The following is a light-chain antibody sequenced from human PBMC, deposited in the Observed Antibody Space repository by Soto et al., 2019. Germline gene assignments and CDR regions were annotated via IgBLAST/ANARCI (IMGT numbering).Light chain of an antibody. CDR2: WAS. J-gene: IGKJ4*01. CDR1: RSVLWSFNNKYF. V-gene: IGKV4-1*01. CDR3: QQYFSKPLT. Sequence: DIVMTQSPESLAVSLGERATINCKSSRSVLWSFNNKYFLSWYQQKPGQPPKLLIYWASTRESGVPDRFSGSGSGTDFTLTISSLQAEDVALYYCQQYFSKPLTFGGGTRVEIK.